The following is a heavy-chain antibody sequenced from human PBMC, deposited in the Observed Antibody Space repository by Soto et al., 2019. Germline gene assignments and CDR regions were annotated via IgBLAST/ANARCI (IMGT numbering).Heavy chain of an antibody. J-gene: IGHJ4*02. CDR3: ARERAYYDILTGYKYYFDY. V-gene: IGHV4-31*03. D-gene: IGHD3-9*01. CDR2: IYYSGST. Sequence: TSETLSLTCTVSGGSISSGGYYWSWIRQHPGKGLEWIGYIYYSGSTYYNPSLKSRVTISVDTSKNQFSLKLSSVTAADTAVYYCARERAYYDILTGYKYYFDYWGQGTLVTVSS. CDR1: GGSISSGGYY.